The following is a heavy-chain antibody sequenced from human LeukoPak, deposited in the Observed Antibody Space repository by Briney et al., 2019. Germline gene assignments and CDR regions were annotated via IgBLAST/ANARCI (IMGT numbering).Heavy chain of an antibody. J-gene: IGHJ3*02. CDR2: ISYDGSNK. Sequence: HSGGPLRLSCAAHEFTFRSYWMSWVRQAPGKGLEWVALISYDGSNKYYADSVQGRFTISRDDSINTLHLQMNGLRSEDTAVYYCAKSTSGYYYDAFDIWGQGTMVTVSS. V-gene: IGHV3-30*18. CDR3: AKSTSGYYYDAFDI. CDR1: EFTFRSYW. D-gene: IGHD3-22*01.